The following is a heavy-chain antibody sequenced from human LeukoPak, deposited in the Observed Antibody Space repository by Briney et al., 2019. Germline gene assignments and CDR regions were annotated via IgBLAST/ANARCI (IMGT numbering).Heavy chain of an antibody. D-gene: IGHD2-8*01. Sequence: QPGGSLRLSCAASGFTFSSYEMNWVRQAPGKGLEWVSYISSSGSTIYYADSVKGRFTISRDNAKNSLYLQMNSLRAEDTAVYYCARTDTSGVHFDYWGQGTLVTVSS. V-gene: IGHV3-48*03. J-gene: IGHJ4*02. CDR2: ISSSGSTI. CDR1: GFTFSSYE. CDR3: ARTDTSGVHFDY.